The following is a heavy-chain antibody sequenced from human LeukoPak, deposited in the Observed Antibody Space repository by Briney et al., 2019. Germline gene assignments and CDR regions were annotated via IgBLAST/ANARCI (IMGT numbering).Heavy chain of an antibody. J-gene: IGHJ4*02. CDR2: INHSGST. D-gene: IGHD2-21*01. Sequence: SETLSLTCAVYGGSFSGYYWSWIRQPPGKGLEWIGEINHSGSTNYNPSLKSRVTISVDTSKNQFSLKLTSVTAADTAVYYCARDDEDCGGDCYPYWGQGTLVTVSS. V-gene: IGHV4-34*01. CDR3: ARDDEDCGGDCYPY. CDR1: GGSFSGYY.